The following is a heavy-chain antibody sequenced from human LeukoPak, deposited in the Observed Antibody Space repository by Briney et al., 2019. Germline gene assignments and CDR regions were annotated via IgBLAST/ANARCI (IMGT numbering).Heavy chain of an antibody. Sequence: SETLSLTCTVSGGSIRSYYWTWIRQPAGKGLEWIGRIYTSGSTNYNPSLKSRVTMSLDTSKNQSSLKLSSVTAADTAIYYCAAYCSGGSCYINDAFDIWGQGTMVTVSS. CDR1: GGSIRSYY. CDR3: AAYCSGGSCYINDAFDI. J-gene: IGHJ3*02. V-gene: IGHV4-4*07. CDR2: IYTSGST. D-gene: IGHD2-15*01.